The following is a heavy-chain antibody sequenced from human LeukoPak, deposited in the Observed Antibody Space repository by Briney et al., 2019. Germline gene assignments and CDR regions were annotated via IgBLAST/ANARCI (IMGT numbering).Heavy chain of an antibody. CDR2: IKSKTDGGTT. J-gene: IGHJ4*02. CDR3: TKGARSNGYLFDR. Sequence: PGGSLRLSCAAWGFTLSNAWMSWVRRAPGRGLEWVGRIKSKTDGGTTDYAAHVTGRFTISRDESKNTMYVQMNGLRTEDTAVYYCTKGARSNGYLFDRWGQGSLVTVSS. D-gene: IGHD5-18*01. V-gene: IGHV3-15*01. CDR1: GFTLSNAW.